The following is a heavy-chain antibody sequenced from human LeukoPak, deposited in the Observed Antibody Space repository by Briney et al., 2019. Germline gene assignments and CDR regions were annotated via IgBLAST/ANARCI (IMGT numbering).Heavy chain of an antibody. CDR2: INHSGST. J-gene: IGHJ3*02. Sequence: SETLSLTCAVYGGSFSGYYWSWIRQPPGKGLEWIGEINHSGSTNYNPSLKSRVTISVDTSKNQFSLKLSSVTAADTAVYYCATQFRFLEWFDHAFDIWGQGTMVTVSS. V-gene: IGHV4-34*01. D-gene: IGHD3-3*01. CDR1: GGSFSGYY. CDR3: ATQFRFLEWFDHAFDI.